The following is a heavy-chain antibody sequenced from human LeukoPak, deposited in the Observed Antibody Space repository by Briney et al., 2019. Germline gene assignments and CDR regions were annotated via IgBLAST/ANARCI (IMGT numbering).Heavy chain of an antibody. D-gene: IGHD3-22*01. J-gene: IGHJ5*02. Sequence: PWETLSLTCTVSGGSISSYYWSWIRQPPGKGLEWIACISYSGSTKYNPSLKSRVTISVDTSKNQLSLKLSSVTAADTAVYYCAREPGFDSSGYLNWFDPWGQGTFDTVSS. CDR3: AREPGFDSSGYLNWFDP. CDR2: ISYSGST. V-gene: IGHV4-59*01. CDR1: GGSISSYY.